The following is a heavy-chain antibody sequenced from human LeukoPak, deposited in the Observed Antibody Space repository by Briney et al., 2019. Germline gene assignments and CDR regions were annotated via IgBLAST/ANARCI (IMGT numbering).Heavy chain of an antibody. Sequence: GGSLRLSCTASGYTFSDYGMHWVRQAPGKGLEWLSVISYSGVVKFYADSVKGRFTISRDNSKNTLYVQMNSLRAEDAAVYYCAKKGSGDWYFDLWGRGTLVTVSS. CDR3: AKKGSGDWYFDL. V-gene: IGHV3-30*18. CDR2: ISYSGVVK. D-gene: IGHD7-27*01. J-gene: IGHJ2*01. CDR1: GYTFSDYG.